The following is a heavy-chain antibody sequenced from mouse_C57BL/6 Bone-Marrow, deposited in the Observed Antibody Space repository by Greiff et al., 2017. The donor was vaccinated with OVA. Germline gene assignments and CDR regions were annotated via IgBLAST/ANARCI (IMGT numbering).Heavy chain of an antibody. J-gene: IGHJ4*01. V-gene: IGHV1-55*01. Sequence: QVQLQQPGAELVKPGASVKMSCKASGYTFTSYWITWVKQRPGQGLEWIGDIYPGSGSTNYNEKFKSKATLTVYTSSSTAYMQRSSVTSEDSAVYSLARRKLLPAMDYWGQGTSVTVSS. CDR1: GYTFTSYW. CDR3: ARRKLLPAMDY. CDR2: IYPGSGST.